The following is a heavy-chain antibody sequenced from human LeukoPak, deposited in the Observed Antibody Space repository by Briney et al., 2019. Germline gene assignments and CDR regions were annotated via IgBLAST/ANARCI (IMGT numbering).Heavy chain of an antibody. Sequence: SETLSLTCTVSGGSISSYYWSWIRQPSGKGLEWIGYIYYSGSTNYNPSLKSRVTISVDTSKNQFSLKLSSVTAADTAVYHCARGLGYYDSSVGYWGQGTLVTVSS. CDR1: GGSISSYY. J-gene: IGHJ4*02. CDR3: ARGLGYYDSSVGY. V-gene: IGHV4-59*01. D-gene: IGHD3-22*01. CDR2: IYYSGST.